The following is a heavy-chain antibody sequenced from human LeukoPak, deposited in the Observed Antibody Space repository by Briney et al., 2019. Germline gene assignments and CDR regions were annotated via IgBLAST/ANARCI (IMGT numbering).Heavy chain of an antibody. J-gene: IGHJ4*02. CDR2: IYYSGST. Sequence: KTSETLSLTCTVSGGSISSSSYYWGWIRQPPGKGLEWIGTIYYSGSTYYNPSLKSRVTISVDTSKNQFSLKLSSVTAADTAVYYCARGRLRSLGVWGQGTLVTVSS. V-gene: IGHV4-39*01. D-gene: IGHD4-17*01. CDR1: GGSISSSSYY. CDR3: ARGRLRSLGV.